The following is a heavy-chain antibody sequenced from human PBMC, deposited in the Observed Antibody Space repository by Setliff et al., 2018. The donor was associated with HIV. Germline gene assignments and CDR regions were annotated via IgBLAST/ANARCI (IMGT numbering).Heavy chain of an antibody. D-gene: IGHD3-9*01. CDR3: ASSSPGYYDILTGYYEGYYFDY. J-gene: IGHJ4*02. Sequence: SETLSLTCAVSDYSISSGSYWGWIRQPPGKGLEWIGSIYHSRNTYYNPSLKSRVTLSVDTSKNQFSLKLSSATAADTAVHYCASSSPGYYDILTGYYEGYYFDYWGQGTLVTVSS. CDR1: DYSISSGSY. CDR2: IYHSRNT. V-gene: IGHV4-38-2*01.